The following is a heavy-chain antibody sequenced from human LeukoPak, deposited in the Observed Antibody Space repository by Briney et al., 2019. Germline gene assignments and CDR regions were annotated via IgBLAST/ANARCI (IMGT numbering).Heavy chain of an antibody. CDR2: INHSGST. V-gene: IGHV4-34*01. Sequence: SETLSLTCAVYGGSFSGYYWSWIRQPPGKGLEWIGEINHSGSTNYNPSLKSRVTISVDTSKNQFSPKLSSVTAADTAVYYCAAVAYCGGDCYSMDYWGQGTLVTVSS. CDR3: AAVAYCGGDCYSMDY. J-gene: IGHJ4*02. D-gene: IGHD2-21*02. CDR1: GGSFSGYY.